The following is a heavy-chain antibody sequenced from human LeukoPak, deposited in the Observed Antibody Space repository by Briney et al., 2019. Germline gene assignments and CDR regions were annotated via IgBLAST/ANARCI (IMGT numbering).Heavy chain of an antibody. CDR3: TTEESVAAFDY. D-gene: IGHD6-19*01. Sequence: GGSLRLSCAAYGFTFSNAWMSWVRQAPGKGLEWVGRIKSKTDGGTTDYAAPVKGRFTISRDDSKNTLYLQMNSLKTEDTAVYYCTTEESVAAFDYWGQGTLVTVSS. J-gene: IGHJ4*02. V-gene: IGHV3-15*01. CDR1: GFTFSNAW. CDR2: IKSKTDGGTT.